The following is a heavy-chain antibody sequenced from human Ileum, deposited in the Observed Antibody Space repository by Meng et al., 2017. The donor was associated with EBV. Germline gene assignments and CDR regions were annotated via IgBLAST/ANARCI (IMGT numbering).Heavy chain of an antibody. D-gene: IGHD3-3*01. Sequence: LHLHESGPGLVTPSESLALTCAASGDSISSSNHWWGWIRQPPGKGLEWVGTIYYSGSTFYNPSLKSRVTISLDTSKNQFSLKVSSVTAADTAVYYCARRYYGVPFDNWGQGTLVTVFS. CDR3: ARRYYGVPFDN. J-gene: IGHJ5*02. CDR1: GDSISSSNHW. CDR2: IYYSGST. V-gene: IGHV4-39*01.